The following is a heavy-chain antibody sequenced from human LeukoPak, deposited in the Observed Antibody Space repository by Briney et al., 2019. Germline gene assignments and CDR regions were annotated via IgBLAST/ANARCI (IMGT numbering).Heavy chain of an antibody. J-gene: IGHJ4*02. CDR1: GFTFSSYG. V-gene: IGHV3-30*18. D-gene: IGHD3-10*01. Sequence: GGSLRLSCAASGFTFSSYGMHWVRQAPGKGLEWVAVISYDGSNKYCADSVKGRFTISRDNSKNTLYLQMNSLRAEDTAVYYCAKDMMAPMSSSVDYFDYWGQGTLVTVSS. CDR3: AKDMMAPMSSSVDYFDY. CDR2: ISYDGSNK.